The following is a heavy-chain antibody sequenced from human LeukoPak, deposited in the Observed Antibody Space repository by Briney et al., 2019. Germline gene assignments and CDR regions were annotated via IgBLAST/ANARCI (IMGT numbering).Heavy chain of an antibody. CDR1: GGSISSYY. J-gene: IGHJ1*01. Sequence: SETLSLTCTVSGGSISSYYWSWIRQPPGKGLEWIGYIYYSGSTNYNPSLKSRVTISVDTSKNQFSLKLSSVTAADTAVYYCASPPGSCTTGVCYISEYFHHWGQGTLVTVSS. CDR3: ASPPGSCTTGVCYISEYFHH. V-gene: IGHV4-59*12. D-gene: IGHD2-8*01. CDR2: IYYSGST.